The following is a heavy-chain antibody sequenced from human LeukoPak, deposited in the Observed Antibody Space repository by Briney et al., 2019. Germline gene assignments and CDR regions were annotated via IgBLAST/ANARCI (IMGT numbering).Heavy chain of an antibody. V-gene: IGHV4-39*07. CDR2: NSGNT. CDR3: VRDRQHCSGGNCYSEDLPDS. D-gene: IGHD2-15*01. Sequence: SETLPLTCTVSSGSISSNNHYWGWIRQPQGKRLEWIGNNSGNTDYNPSLRSRVTISVDPSKKQFSLKLSSVTAADTAVYFCVRDRQHCSGGNCYSEDLPDSWGQGIVVAVSS. J-gene: IGHJ4*02. CDR1: SGSISSNNHY.